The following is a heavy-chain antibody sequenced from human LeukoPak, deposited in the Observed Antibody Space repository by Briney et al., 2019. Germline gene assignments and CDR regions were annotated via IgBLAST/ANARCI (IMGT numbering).Heavy chain of an antibody. J-gene: IGHJ3*02. CDR2: IIPILGIA. Sequence: SVKVSCKASGGTFSSYAISWVRQAPGQGLEWMGRIIPILGIANYAQKFQGRVTITADKSTSTAYMELSSLRSEDTAVYYCASLKSYSSSWQTDAFDIWGQGTMVTVSS. V-gene: IGHV1-69*04. D-gene: IGHD6-13*01. CDR1: GGTFSSYA. CDR3: ASLKSYSSSWQTDAFDI.